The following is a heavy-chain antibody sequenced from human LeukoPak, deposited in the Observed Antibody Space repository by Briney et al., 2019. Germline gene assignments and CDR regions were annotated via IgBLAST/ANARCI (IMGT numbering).Heavy chain of an antibody. CDR1: GGSISSGSYY. CDR2: IYTSGST. D-gene: IGHD1-26*01. Sequence: SSETLSLTCTVSGGSISSGSYYWSWIRQPAGKGLEWIGRIYTSGSTNYNPSLKSRVTISVDTSKNQFSLKLSSVTAADTAVYYCARYSGSYFGYWGQGTLVTVSS. CDR3: ARYSGSYFGY. V-gene: IGHV4-61*02. J-gene: IGHJ4*02.